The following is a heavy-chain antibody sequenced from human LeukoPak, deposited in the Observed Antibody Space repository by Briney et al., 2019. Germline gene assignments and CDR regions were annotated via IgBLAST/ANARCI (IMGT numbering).Heavy chain of an antibody. J-gene: IGHJ4*02. V-gene: IGHV1-46*01. CDR3: ARGYDLPGGY. Sequence: ASVKVPCKASGYPFSNYYIHWVRQAPGQTFEWMGIINPSGGSTSYPQVFHGRVTMTSDTSTSTVYMELGSLRSEDTAVYYCARGYDLPGGYWGQGSLVIVSS. CDR1: GYPFSNYY. CDR2: INPSGGST. D-gene: IGHD3-3*01.